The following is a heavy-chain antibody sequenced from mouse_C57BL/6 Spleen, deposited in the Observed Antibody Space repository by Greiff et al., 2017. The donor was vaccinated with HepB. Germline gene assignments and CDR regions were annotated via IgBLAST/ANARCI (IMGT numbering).Heavy chain of an antibody. Sequence: EVHLVESGPGLVKPSQSLSLTCSVPGYSITSGYYWNWIRQFPGNKLEWMGYISYDGSNNYNPSLKNRISITRDTSKNQFFLKLNSVTTEDTATYYCARAGSYYFDYWGQGTTLTVSS. V-gene: IGHV3-6*01. CDR1: GYSITSGYY. CDR2: ISYDGSN. J-gene: IGHJ2*01. D-gene: IGHD4-1*01. CDR3: ARAGSYYFDY.